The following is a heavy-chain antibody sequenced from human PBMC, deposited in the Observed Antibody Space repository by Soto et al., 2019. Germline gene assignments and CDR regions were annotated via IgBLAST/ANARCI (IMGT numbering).Heavy chain of an antibody. CDR2: ISGSGDGT. D-gene: IGHD5-18*01. CDR3: AGPGYSSQDY. V-gene: IGHV3-23*01. J-gene: IGHJ4*02. CDR1: GFTFSSFA. Sequence: GGSLRLSCAASGFTFSSFALSWVRQAPGKGLEWVSAISGSGDGTDYADSVKGRFTISIDNSKNTLYLQMNSLRAEDTAVYYCAGPGYSSQDYWGQGALVTVSS.